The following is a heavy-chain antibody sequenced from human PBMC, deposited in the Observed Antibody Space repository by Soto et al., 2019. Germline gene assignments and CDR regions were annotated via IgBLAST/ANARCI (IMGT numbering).Heavy chain of an antibody. J-gene: IGHJ3*02. Sequence: EVQLVESGGGLVQPGRSLRLSCVASGFSFGDYGMHWVRQAPRRGPEWVSGISWNSGNIGYAETVKGRFTISRDNAKNSLYLQMNSRRAEVTPLYYCVKEGLTSVFGLVHDGSDIWGHGTMVTVSS. CDR1: GFSFGDYG. V-gene: IGHV3-9*01. CDR3: VKEGLTSVFGLVHDGSDI. CDR2: ISWNSGNI. D-gene: IGHD3-3*01.